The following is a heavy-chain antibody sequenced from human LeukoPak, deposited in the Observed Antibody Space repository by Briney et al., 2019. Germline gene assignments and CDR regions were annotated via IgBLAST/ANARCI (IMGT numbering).Heavy chain of an antibody. J-gene: IGHJ4*02. CDR1: GGSISSSSYY. Sequence: KSSETLSLTCTVSGGSISSSSYYWGWIRQPPGKGLEWIGSIYYSGSTYYNPSLKSRVTISVDTSKNQFSLKLSSVTAADTAVYYCARQDNFPYDFWSGYAILFDYWGQGTLVTVSS. V-gene: IGHV4-39*01. D-gene: IGHD3-3*01. CDR3: ARQDNFPYDFWSGYAILFDY. CDR2: IYYSGST.